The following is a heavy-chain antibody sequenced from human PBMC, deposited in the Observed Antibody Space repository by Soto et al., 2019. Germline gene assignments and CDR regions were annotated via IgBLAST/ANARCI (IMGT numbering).Heavy chain of an antibody. D-gene: IGHD6-13*01. Sequence: QVHLVESGGGVVQPGRSLTLSCAASGFTFSSYAIHWVRQAPGKGLEWVAIISYDGSNKYYADSVKGRFTISRDNSKNTLYLQMNSLRAEDTAVYYCAKGSSRGRDFDYWGQGTLVTVSS. CDR2: ISYDGSNK. CDR1: GFTFSSYA. V-gene: IGHV3-30*18. J-gene: IGHJ4*02. CDR3: AKGSSRGRDFDY.